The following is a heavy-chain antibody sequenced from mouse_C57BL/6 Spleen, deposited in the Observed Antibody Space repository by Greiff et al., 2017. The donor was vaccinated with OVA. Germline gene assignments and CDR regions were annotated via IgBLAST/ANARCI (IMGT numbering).Heavy chain of an antibody. CDR3: TVSDYEYYAMDY. CDR1: GFTFSNYW. D-gene: IGHD2-4*01. J-gene: IGHJ4*01. V-gene: IGHV6-3*01. Sequence: EVQRVESGGGLVQPGGSMKLSCVASGFTFSNYWMNWVRQSPEKGLEWVAQIRLKSDNYATHYAESVKGRFTISRDDSKSSVYLQMNNLRAEDTGIYYCTVSDYEYYAMDYWGQGTSVTVSS. CDR2: IRLKSDNYAT.